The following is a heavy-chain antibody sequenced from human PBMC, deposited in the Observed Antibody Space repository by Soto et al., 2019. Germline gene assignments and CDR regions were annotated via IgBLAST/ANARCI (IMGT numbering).Heavy chain of an antibody. CDR1: GGAMSRIDYC. J-gene: IGHJ4*02. CDR3: ARNVRNFDSADPNPRYFDS. Sequence: SETLSLTCTVPGGAMSRIDYCLAWTRHSPDTWLEWIATIYYSGTIYYNPTLSSRLTISEDTTNTHFSLKMSSVTSADTAGYYCARNVRNFDSADPNPRYFDSWGQGTLVTV. V-gene: IGHV4-39*02. D-gene: IGHD3-22*01. CDR2: IYYSGTI.